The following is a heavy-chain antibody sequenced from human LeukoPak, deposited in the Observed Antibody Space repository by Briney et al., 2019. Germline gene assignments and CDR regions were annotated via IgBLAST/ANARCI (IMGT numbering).Heavy chain of an antibody. CDR3: ARALGCSGGSCYFWFDP. CDR1: GGSISNKY. J-gene: IGHJ5*02. V-gene: IGHV4-59*01. Sequence: SETLSLTCTVSGGSISNKYWSWIRQPPGKGLEWIGYIYYSGSTNYNPSLKSRVTMSVDTSKNQFSLKLSSVTAADTAVYYCARALGCSGGSCYFWFDPWSQGTLVTVSS. D-gene: IGHD2-15*01. CDR2: IYYSGST.